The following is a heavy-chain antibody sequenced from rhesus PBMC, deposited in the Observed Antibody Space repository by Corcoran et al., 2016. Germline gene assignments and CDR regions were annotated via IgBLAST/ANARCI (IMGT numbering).Heavy chain of an antibody. CDR3: ARFCRCIYGYARDY. Sequence: QVQLQESGPGLVKPAETLSLTCAVYGGSFSSYWWRWIRQPHGQGLAWIGEINGNCGSTNYNPSRKSRVTISKEAPKNQFSLKLISVTAADTPAEYCARFCRCIYGYARDYWGQGVVVTVSS. CDR2: INGNCGST. J-gene: IGHJ4*01. CDR1: GGSFSSYW. V-gene: IGHV4-80*01. D-gene: IGHD2-27*01.